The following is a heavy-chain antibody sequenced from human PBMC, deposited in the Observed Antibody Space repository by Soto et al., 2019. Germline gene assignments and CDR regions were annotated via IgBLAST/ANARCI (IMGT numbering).Heavy chain of an antibody. CDR2: IGGNGVTT. Sequence: EVQLLESGGGLVQPGGSLRLSCAASGFTFGSYAWSWVRQAPGKGLDWVSTIGGNGVTTFYADSMKGRFTISRDVSKNTVFLQMSSLRAEDTAVYYCAKSSRYCSGGGCFYYFDYWGQGTLVTVSS. V-gene: IGHV3-23*01. CDR3: AKSSRYCSGGGCFYYFDY. J-gene: IGHJ4*02. D-gene: IGHD2-15*01. CDR1: GFTFGSYA.